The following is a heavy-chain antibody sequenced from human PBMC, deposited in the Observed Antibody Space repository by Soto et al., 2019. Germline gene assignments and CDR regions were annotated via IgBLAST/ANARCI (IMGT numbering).Heavy chain of an antibody. CDR3: AKDVEAYSSGGHDY. CDR1: GFTFSSYA. Sequence: PGGSLRLSCAASGFTFSSYAMSWVRQAPGKGLEWVSAISGSGGSTYYADSVKGRFTISRDNSKNTLYLQMNSLRAEDTAVYYCAKDVEAYSSGGHDYWVQGTLVTVSS. CDR2: ISGSGGST. J-gene: IGHJ4*02. D-gene: IGHD6-19*01. V-gene: IGHV3-23*01.